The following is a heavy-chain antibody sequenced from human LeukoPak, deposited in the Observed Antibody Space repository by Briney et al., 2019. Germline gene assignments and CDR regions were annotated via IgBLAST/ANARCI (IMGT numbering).Heavy chain of an antibody. D-gene: IGHD5-18*01. J-gene: IGHJ4*02. Sequence: PGGSLRLSCEASGLTFSSYSMNWVRQAPGKGLEYISYISSSSSTIYYADSVKGRFTISRDNAKNSLYLQMNSLRAEDTAVYYCARDYRYGIDYWGQGTLVTVSS. CDR1: GLTFSSYS. CDR3: ARDYRYGIDY. V-gene: IGHV3-48*01. CDR2: ISSSSSTI.